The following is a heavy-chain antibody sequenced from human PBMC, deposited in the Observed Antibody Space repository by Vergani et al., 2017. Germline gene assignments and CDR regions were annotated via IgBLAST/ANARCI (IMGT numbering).Heavy chain of an antibody. D-gene: IGHD3-3*01. CDR2: ISSSSSYI. CDR1: GFTFSSYS. J-gene: IGHJ4*02. V-gene: IGHV3-21*01. CDR3: ARAVEGSGYFIDY. Sequence: EVQLVESGGGLVKPGGSLRLSCAASGFTFSSYSMNWVRQAPGKGLEWVSSISSSSSYIYYADSVKGRFTISRDNAKNSLYLQMNSLRAEDTAVYYCARAVEGSGYFIDYWGQGTLVTVSS.